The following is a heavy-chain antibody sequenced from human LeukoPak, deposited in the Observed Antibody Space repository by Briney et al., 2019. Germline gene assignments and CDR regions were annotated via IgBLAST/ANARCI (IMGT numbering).Heavy chain of an antibody. CDR2: ISGNGGST. V-gene: IGHV3-23*01. J-gene: IGHJ3*02. CDR3: AKAYWNYYDSSGYYYGGAFDI. CDR1: GFTFSSYA. Sequence: PGGSLRLSCAASGFTFSSYAMSWVRQAPGKGLEWVSAISGNGGSTYYADSVKGRFTISRDNSKNTLYLQMNSLRAEDTAVYYCAKAYWNYYDSSGYYYGGAFDIWGQGTMVTVSS. D-gene: IGHD3-22*01.